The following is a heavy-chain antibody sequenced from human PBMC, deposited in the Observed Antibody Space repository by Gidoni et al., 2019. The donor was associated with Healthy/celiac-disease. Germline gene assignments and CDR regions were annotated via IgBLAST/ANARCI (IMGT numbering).Heavy chain of an antibody. V-gene: IGHV3-21*01. D-gene: IGHD2-2*01. CDR2: ISSSSSYI. J-gene: IGHJ6*02. CDR3: ARDRIVVVPAAIDQEYYYYYYGMDV. CDR1: GCTFSSDS. Sequence: EVQLVEYGGGLVKPGGSQRLSCEASGCTFSSDSRNGDRRDPGKGLEWVSSISSSSSYIYYADSVKGRFTISGDNAKNSLYLQLNSLRAEDTAVYYCARDRIVVVPAAIDQEYYYYYYGMDVWGQGTTVTVSS.